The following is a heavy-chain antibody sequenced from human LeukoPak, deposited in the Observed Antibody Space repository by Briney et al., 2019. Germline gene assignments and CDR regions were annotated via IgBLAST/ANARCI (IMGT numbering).Heavy chain of an antibody. CDR1: GLTLSSNY. J-gene: IGHJ4*02. CDR3: ASLPGGGY. D-gene: IGHD7-27*01. CDR2: IYSGGDT. Sequence: GGSLRLSCAASGLTLSSNYMTWVRQAPRKGLEWVSIIYSGGDTYYADSVKGRFAISRGNSKNTVYLQMNSLRAEDTAVYYCASLPGGGYWGQGTLVTVSS. V-gene: IGHV3-66*02.